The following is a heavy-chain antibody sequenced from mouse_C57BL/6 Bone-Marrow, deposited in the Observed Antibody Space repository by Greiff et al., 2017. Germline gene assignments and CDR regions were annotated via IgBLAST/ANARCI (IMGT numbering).Heavy chain of an antibody. V-gene: IGHV3-6*02. J-gene: IGHJ2*01. CDR1: GYSITSGYY. Sequence: ESGPGLVKPSQSLSLPCSVTGYSITSGYYWNWIRQFPGNKLEWMGSISYDGSNNYNPSLKNRISITRDKSKNQFFLKLNPVTTEDTATYYCAREDYGSDYWGQGTTLTVSS. CDR3: AREDYGSDY. D-gene: IGHD1-1*01. CDR2: ISYDGSN.